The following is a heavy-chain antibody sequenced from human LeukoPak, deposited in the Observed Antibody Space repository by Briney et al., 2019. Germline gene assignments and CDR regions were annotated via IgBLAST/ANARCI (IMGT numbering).Heavy chain of an antibody. D-gene: IGHD5-12*01. J-gene: IGHJ4*02. V-gene: IGHV3-9*01. CDR3: AKDWDSGYSGPFFDY. Sequence: PGRSLRLSCAASGFTFGDYAMHWVRQAPGKGLEWVSGIIWNSGSIGYADSVKGRFTISRDNAKNSLYLQMNSLRAEDTALYYCAKDWDSGYSGPFFDYWGQGTLVTVSS. CDR1: GFTFGDYA. CDR2: IIWNSGSI.